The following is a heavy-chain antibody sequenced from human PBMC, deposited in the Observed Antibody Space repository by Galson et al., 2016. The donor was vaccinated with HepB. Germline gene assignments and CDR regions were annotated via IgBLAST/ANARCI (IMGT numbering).Heavy chain of an antibody. Sequence: SVKVSCKASGYTFINYGITWMRQAPGQGLEWMGWISAYNGNTNYAQKYQGRVTMTRDTSTGTVYMELRSLRSDDTAVYYCARRGGDLATMPLDRWGQGTQVTVSS. CDR2: ISAYNGNT. J-gene: IGHJ4*02. CDR1: GYTFINYG. V-gene: IGHV1-18*01. CDR3: ARRGGDLATMPLDR. D-gene: IGHD5-24*01.